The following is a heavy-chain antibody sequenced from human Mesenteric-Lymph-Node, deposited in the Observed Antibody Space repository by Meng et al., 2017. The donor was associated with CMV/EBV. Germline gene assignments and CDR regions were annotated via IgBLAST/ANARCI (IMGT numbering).Heavy chain of an antibody. CDR2: INWNGGST. Sequence: GESLKISCAASGFTFDDYGMSWVRQAPGKGLEWVSGINWNGGSTGYADSVKGRFTISRDNAKNSLYLQMNSLRAEDTAIYYCARGPGWLRAEWYDPWGQGTLVTVSS. CDR1: GFTFDDYG. J-gene: IGHJ5*02. CDR3: ARGPGWLRAEWYDP. V-gene: IGHV3-20*04. D-gene: IGHD5-12*01.